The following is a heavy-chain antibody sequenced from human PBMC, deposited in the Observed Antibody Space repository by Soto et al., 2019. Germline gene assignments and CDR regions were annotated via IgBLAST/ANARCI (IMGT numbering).Heavy chain of an antibody. J-gene: IGHJ6*02. CDR3: ARGSSWERNYYYYYGMDV. D-gene: IGHD6-13*01. CDR1: GYTFSDYY. CDR2: INPNSGGT. Sequence: ASVKVSCKASGYTFSDYYIHWVRQAPGQGLEWMGWINPNSGGTKYAPKFQGGVTMTRDTSITTAYVELSRLRSGGTAVYYCARGSSWERNYYYYYGMDVWGQGTTVTVSS. V-gene: IGHV1-2*02.